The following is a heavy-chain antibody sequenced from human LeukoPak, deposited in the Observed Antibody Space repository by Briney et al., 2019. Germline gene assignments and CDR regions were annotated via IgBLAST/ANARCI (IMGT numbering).Heavy chain of an antibody. V-gene: IGHV1-8*01. CDR1: GYTFTSYD. J-gene: IGHJ6*02. Sequence: ASVKVSCKASGYTFTSYDINWVRQATGQGLEWMGWMNSNSGNTGYAQKFQGRVTMTRNTSISTAYMELSSLRSEDTAVYYCARRYSSSWYNLYYYYGMDVWGQGTTVTVSS. CDR3: ARRYSSSWYNLYYYYGMDV. D-gene: IGHD6-13*01. CDR2: MNSNSGNT.